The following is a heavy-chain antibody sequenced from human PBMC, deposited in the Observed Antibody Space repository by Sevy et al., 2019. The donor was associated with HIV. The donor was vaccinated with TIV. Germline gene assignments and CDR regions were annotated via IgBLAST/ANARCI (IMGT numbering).Heavy chain of an antibody. CDR3: AKDRWGSGDFPGYFDH. CDR2: ISFGGSSK. Sequence: GGSQRLSCAASGFTFSSYAMHWVRQAPGKGLEWVALISFGGSSKEYTDSLKGRFTISRDNSKNTLYLQMNSLRAEDSGVYYCAKDRWGSGDFPGYFDHWGQGTLVTVSS. V-gene: IGHV3-30*18. CDR1: GFTFSSYA. J-gene: IGHJ4*02. D-gene: IGHD4-17*01.